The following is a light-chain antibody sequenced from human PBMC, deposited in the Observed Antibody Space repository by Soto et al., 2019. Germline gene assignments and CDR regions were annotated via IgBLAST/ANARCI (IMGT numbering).Light chain of an antibody. J-gene: IGKJ5*01. CDR2: GAS. CDR1: RSVGSAY. V-gene: IGKV3-20*01. CDR3: QQYDNSTIT. Sequence: ELVLTHSPGTLSLSPGGRGTLFCRATRSVGSAYLAWYQHTPGQAPRILIYGASPRATGIPDRFSGSGSGTDFTLTISRLENEDFAVYYCQQYDNSTITFGQGTRLEIK.